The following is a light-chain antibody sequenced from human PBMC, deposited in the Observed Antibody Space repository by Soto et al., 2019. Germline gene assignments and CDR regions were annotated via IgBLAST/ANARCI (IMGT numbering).Light chain of an antibody. Sequence: NMVMQSSDATAFSMGERGTINCRWSQRGFYSSSNKSYLTWYQQKPGQPPKLLIVWASTRASGVPDRFSGSGSGTDFTLSIGSLQAEDVAVYYCQQYYHAPITFGQGTRLDIK. CDR1: QRGFYSSSNKSY. J-gene: IGKJ5*01. CDR2: WAS. V-gene: IGKV4-1*01. CDR3: QQYYHAPIT.